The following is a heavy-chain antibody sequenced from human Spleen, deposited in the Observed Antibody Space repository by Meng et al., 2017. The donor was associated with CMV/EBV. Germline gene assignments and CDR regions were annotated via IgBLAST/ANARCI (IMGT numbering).Heavy chain of an antibody. V-gene: IGHV4-31*03. D-gene: IGHD4-23*01. CDR3: ARVGPVVTPGASMWRFDP. J-gene: IGHJ5*02. CDR2: VYYSGTT. CDR1: GGSISGGLH. Sequence: SETLSLTCTVSGGSISGGLHWSWIRQRPGKGLEWIGHVYYSGTTHYSPSLKSRVAISVDTSKNQFSLILTSVTAAETAVYFCARVGPVVTPGASMWRFDPWGQGTLVTVSS.